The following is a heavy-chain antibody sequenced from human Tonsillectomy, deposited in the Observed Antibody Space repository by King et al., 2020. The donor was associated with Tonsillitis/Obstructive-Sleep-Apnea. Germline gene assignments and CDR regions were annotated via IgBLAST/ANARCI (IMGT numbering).Heavy chain of an antibody. V-gene: IGHV1-3*01. CDR3: ARDLTYEFWSGYYMDV. D-gene: IGHD3-3*01. CDR2: INAGNGNT. Sequence: VQLVQSGAEVKKPGASVKVSCKASGYTFTSYAMHWVRQAPGQRLEWMGWINAGNGNTKYSQKFQGRVTITRDTSASTAYMELSSLRSEDTAVYYCARDLTYEFWSGYYMDVWGKGTTVTVSS. CDR1: GYTFTSYA. J-gene: IGHJ6*03.